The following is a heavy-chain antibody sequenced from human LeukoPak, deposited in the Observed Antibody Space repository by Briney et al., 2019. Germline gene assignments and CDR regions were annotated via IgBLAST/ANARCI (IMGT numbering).Heavy chain of an antibody. D-gene: IGHD3-9*01. CDR2: ISSSSSYI. Sequence: GGSLRLPCAASGFTFSSYSMNWVRQAPGKGLEWVSSISSSSSYIYYADSVKGRFTISRDNAKNSLYLQMNSLRAEDTAVYYCAREGDYDILTGYYVDYWGQGTLVTVSS. CDR3: AREGDYDILTGYYVDY. CDR1: GFTFSSYS. J-gene: IGHJ4*02. V-gene: IGHV3-21*01.